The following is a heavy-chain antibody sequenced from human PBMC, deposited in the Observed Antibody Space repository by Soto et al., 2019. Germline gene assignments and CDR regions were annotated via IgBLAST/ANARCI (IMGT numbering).Heavy chain of an antibody. D-gene: IGHD3-10*01. Sequence: PSETLSLTCTVSCGSISSSSYYWGWIRQPPGKGLEWIGTMYYSGSTYYNPSLKSRVTISVGTSKNQFSLRLSSVTAADTAVYYCARDSGSYVYYYYGMDVWGQGTTVTVSS. CDR1: CGSISSSSYY. V-gene: IGHV4-39*02. CDR2: MYYSGST. CDR3: ARDSGSYVYYYYGMDV. J-gene: IGHJ6*02.